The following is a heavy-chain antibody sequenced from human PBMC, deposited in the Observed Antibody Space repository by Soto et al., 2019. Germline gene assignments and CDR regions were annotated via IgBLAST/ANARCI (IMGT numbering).Heavy chain of an antibody. CDR1: GYTFRAYI. Sequence: QVQVVQSGAEVNKPGASVKVSCKASGYTFRAYIMNWVRQAPGQRLEWMGWINGVNGNTEYSQTFQGRVTITRDTSASIAYMELSSLRPEDTAVYYCARGSNAGLDYWGQGTLVTVSS. CDR3: ARGSNAGLDY. D-gene: IGHD4-4*01. V-gene: IGHV1-3*01. J-gene: IGHJ4*02. CDR2: INGVNGNT.